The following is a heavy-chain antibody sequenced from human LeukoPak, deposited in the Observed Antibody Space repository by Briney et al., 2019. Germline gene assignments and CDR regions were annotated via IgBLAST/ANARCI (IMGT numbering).Heavy chain of an antibody. CDR2: IYYSGST. V-gene: IGHV4-39*02. Sequence: PSETLSLTCTVSGGSITSSSYYWGWIRQPPGKGLEWIGSIYYSGSTYYNPSLKSRVTISVDTSKNQFSLKLSSVTAADTAVYYCARDRAVAGIDAFDIWGQGTMVTVSS. CDR1: GGSITSSSYY. D-gene: IGHD6-19*01. CDR3: ARDRAVAGIDAFDI. J-gene: IGHJ3*02.